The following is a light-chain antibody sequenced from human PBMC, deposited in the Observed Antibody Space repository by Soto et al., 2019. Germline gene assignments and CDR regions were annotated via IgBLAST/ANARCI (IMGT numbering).Light chain of an antibody. CDR3: SSTAGNNNLV. CDR1: SSDVGGHNY. CDR2: EVS. Sequence: QSALTQSPSASGSPGQSVTISCTGTSSDVGGHNYVSWYQHHPGKAPKPIIYEVSKRPSGVPDRFSGFKSANTASLTVSGLQAEDEAFYYCSSTAGNNNLVFGGGTKLTVL. J-gene: IGLJ3*02. V-gene: IGLV2-8*01.